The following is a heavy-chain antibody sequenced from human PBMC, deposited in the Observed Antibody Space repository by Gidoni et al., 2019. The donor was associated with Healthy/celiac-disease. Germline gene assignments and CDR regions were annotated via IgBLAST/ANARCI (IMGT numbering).Heavy chain of an antibody. Sequence: QVQLVQSGAEVKKPGASVKVSCKASGSTFTSYGISWVRQDPGQGREWMGWISAYNGNTNYAQKLQGRVTMTTDTSTSTAYMELRSLRSDDTAVYYCARGSLDYGDYVGYVDYWGQGTLVTVSS. V-gene: IGHV1-18*01. CDR1: GSTFTSYG. D-gene: IGHD4-17*01. CDR2: ISAYNGNT. J-gene: IGHJ4*02. CDR3: ARGSLDYGDYVGYVDY.